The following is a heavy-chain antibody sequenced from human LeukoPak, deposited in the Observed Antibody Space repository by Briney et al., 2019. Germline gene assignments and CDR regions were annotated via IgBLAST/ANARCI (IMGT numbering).Heavy chain of an antibody. V-gene: IGHV3-48*03. CDR1: GFTSSSYE. D-gene: IGHD6-13*01. J-gene: IGHJ5*02. CDR2: ISSSGSTI. CDR3: ARGARVAAAGINWFDP. Sequence: GGSLRLSCAASGFTSSSYEMNWVRQAPGKGLEWVSYISSSGSTIYYADSVKGRFTISRDNAKNSLYLQMNSLRAEDTAVYYCARGARVAAAGINWFDPWGQGTLVTVSS.